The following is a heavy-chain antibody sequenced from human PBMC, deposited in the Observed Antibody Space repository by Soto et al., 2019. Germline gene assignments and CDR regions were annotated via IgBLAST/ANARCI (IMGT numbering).Heavy chain of an antibody. J-gene: IGHJ4*02. CDR2: IYHRGTT. Sequence: QVQLQESGPGLVKPSETLSLTCTVSGGSISSYYWSWIRQPPGKGLEWIGYIYHRGTTNYSRSLKSRVTISADMYKTQFSLKLSSVTAADTAVYYCARAIRRGGGFDYWGQGTLVTVSS. CDR3: ARAIRRGGGFDY. V-gene: IGHV4-59*01. CDR1: GGSISSYY. D-gene: IGHD3-10*01.